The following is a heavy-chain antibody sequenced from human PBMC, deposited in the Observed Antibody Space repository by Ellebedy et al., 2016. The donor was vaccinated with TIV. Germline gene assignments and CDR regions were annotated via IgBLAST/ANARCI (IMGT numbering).Heavy chain of an antibody. D-gene: IGHD6-19*01. V-gene: IGHV3-23*01. CDR1: GFNFRSYA. Sequence: GESLKISXAVSGFNFRSYAMTWVRQAPGKGLEWVSGLTGSADATYYADSVKGRFTISRDNSKNTLYLQMNSLRAEDTAVYYCAKAPPAPRGWYRNYFEYWGQGTLVTVSS. CDR2: LTGSADAT. J-gene: IGHJ4*02. CDR3: AKAPPAPRGWYRNYFEY.